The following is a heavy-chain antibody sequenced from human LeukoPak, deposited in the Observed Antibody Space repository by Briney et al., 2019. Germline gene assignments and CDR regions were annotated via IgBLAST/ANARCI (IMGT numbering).Heavy chain of an antibody. CDR3: ARDSQRITMVRGVKNDAFDI. Sequence: SETLSLTCAVYGGSFSGYYWSWIRQPPGKGLEYIGEINHSGSSNYNPSLKSRVTMSVDRSKNQLSLNLNSVTAADTAVYYCARDSQRITMVRGVKNDAFDIWGQGTMVTVSS. CDR1: GGSFSGYY. D-gene: IGHD3-10*01. V-gene: IGHV4-34*01. CDR2: INHSGSS. J-gene: IGHJ3*02.